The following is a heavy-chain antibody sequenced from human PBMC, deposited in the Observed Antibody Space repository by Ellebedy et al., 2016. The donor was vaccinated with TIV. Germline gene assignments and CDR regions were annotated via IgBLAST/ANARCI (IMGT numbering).Heavy chain of an antibody. CDR3: ARIPPTGHYYDSSDYPDY. J-gene: IGHJ4*02. D-gene: IGHD3-22*01. CDR2: ISSSSSTI. Sequence: GESLKISCAASGFTFSSYSMNWVRQAPGKGLEWVSYISSSSSTIYYADSVKGRFTISRDNAKNSLYLQMNSLRAEDTAVYYCARIPPTGHYYDSSDYPDYWGQGTLVTVSS. CDR1: GFTFSSYS. V-gene: IGHV3-48*01.